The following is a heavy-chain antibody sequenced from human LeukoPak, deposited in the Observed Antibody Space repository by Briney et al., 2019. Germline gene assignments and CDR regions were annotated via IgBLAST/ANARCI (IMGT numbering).Heavy chain of an antibody. Sequence: SETLSLTCTVSGGSISSSSYYWGWLRQPPGKGLEWIGEINHSGSTNYNPSLKSRVTISVDTSKNQFSLKLSSVTAADTAMYYCARHQGVVDLWGRGSLVTVSS. J-gene: IGHJ2*01. CDR1: GGSISSSSYY. V-gene: IGHV4-39*01. CDR2: INHSGST. CDR3: ARHQGVVDL. D-gene: IGHD3-3*01.